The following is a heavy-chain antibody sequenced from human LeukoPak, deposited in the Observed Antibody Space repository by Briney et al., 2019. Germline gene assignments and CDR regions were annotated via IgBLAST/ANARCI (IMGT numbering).Heavy chain of an antibody. CDR3: AKGGTGNSGYARVFDY. J-gene: IGHJ4*02. V-gene: IGHV3-30*18. CDR1: GFTFSSYA. D-gene: IGHD5-12*01. Sequence: GGSLRLSCAASGFTFSSYAIHWVRQAPGKGLEWVAVISSDGSDKYYAASVKGRFTISRDNSKNTLYLQMNSLRAEDTAVYYCAKGGTGNSGYARVFDYWGQGTLVTVSS. CDR2: ISSDGSDK.